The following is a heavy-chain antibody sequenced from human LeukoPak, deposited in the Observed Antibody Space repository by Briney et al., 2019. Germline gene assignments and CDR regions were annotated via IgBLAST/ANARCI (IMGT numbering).Heavy chain of an antibody. Sequence: ASVKVSCKASGYTFTSYDIKWVRQATGQGLEWMGWMNPNSGNTGYAQKFQGRVTMTRNTSISTAYMELSSLRSEDTAVYYCARVPSKRIMVRYRGGMDVWGQGTTVTVSS. V-gene: IGHV1-8*01. J-gene: IGHJ6*02. CDR3: ARVPSKRIMVRYRGGMDV. CDR1: GYTFTSYD. CDR2: MNPNSGNT. D-gene: IGHD3-10*01.